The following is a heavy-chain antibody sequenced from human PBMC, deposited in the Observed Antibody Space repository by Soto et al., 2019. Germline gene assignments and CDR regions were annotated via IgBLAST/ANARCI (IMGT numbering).Heavy chain of an antibody. CDR3: ARGTYYDFWSGYYTGYYYYGMDV. CDR2: IIPIFGTA. D-gene: IGHD3-3*01. V-gene: IGHV1-69*13. CDR1: GGTFSSYA. J-gene: IGHJ6*02. Sequence: GASVKVSCKASGGTFSSYAISWVRQAPGQGLEWMGGIIPIFGTANYAQKFQGRVTITADESTSTAYMELSSLRSEDTAVYYCARGTYYDFWSGYYTGYYYYGMDVLGQGNTVNVSS.